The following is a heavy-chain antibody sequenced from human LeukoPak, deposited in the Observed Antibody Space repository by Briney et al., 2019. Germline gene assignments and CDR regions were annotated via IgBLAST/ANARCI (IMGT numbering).Heavy chain of an antibody. Sequence: ASVKVSCKASGYTFTSYDINWVRQATGQGLEWMGWMNPNSGNTGYAQKFQGRVTMTRNTSISTAYMELSSLRSEDTAVYYCARGLWGMITSGGVIDNRDYYYYMDVWGKGTTVTISS. CDR1: GYTFTSYD. J-gene: IGHJ6*03. V-gene: IGHV1-8*01. CDR2: MNPNSGNT. CDR3: ARGLWGMITSGGVIDNRDYYYYMDV. D-gene: IGHD3-16*02.